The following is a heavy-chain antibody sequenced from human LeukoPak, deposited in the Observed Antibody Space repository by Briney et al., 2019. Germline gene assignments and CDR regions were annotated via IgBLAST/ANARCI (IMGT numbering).Heavy chain of an antibody. D-gene: IGHD2-8*01. Sequence: GGSLRLSCAASGFTFTTYWMTWVRQAPGKGLEWVANINHDGSEKYYVDSVRGRFTISRDNAKNSLDLQMNSLRAEDTAVYYCARLLAYGGGGEAFDYWGQGSLVTISS. CDR2: INHDGSEK. CDR1: GFTFTTYW. J-gene: IGHJ4*02. CDR3: ARLLAYGGGGEAFDY. V-gene: IGHV3-7*01.